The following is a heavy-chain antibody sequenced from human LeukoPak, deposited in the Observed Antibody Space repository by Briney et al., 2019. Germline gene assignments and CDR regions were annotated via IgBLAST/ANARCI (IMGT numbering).Heavy chain of an antibody. CDR3: ARGRGYSNGWFEADDY. V-gene: IGHV1-8*01. CDR1: GYPFISYD. CDR2: MNPNSSNT. D-gene: IGHD6-19*01. J-gene: IGHJ4*02. Sequence: ASVKVSCKASGYPFISYDINWVRQATGQGLEWMGWMNPNSSNTGYAQRFQGRVTITRNTSISTAYMEVSSLRSEDTAMYFCARGRGYSNGWFEADDYWGQGTLVTVSS.